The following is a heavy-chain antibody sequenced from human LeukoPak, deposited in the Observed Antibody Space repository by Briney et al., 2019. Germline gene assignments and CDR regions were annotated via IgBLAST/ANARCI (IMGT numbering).Heavy chain of an antibody. Sequence: AASVKVSCKASGGTFSSYAISWVRQAPGQGLEWMGGIIPIFGTANYAQKFQGRVTITADKSTSTAYMELSSLRSEDTAVYYCARPGLLLGAFDIWGQGTMVTVSS. D-gene: IGHD3-22*01. J-gene: IGHJ3*02. CDR3: ARPGLLLGAFDI. V-gene: IGHV1-69*06. CDR2: IIPIFGTA. CDR1: GGTFSSYA.